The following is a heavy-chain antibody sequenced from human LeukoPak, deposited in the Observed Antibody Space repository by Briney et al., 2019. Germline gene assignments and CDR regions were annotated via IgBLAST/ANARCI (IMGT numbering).Heavy chain of an antibody. V-gene: IGHV3-30-3*01. D-gene: IGHD5-12*01. CDR1: GFTFSSYA. CDR3: ARDRGYSGYDGLDY. CDR2: ISYDGSNK. J-gene: IGHJ4*02. Sequence: GGSLRLSCAASGFTFSSYAMHWVRQAPGKGLEWVAVISYDGSNKYYADSVKGRFTISRDNSKNTLYLQMNSLRAEDTAVYYCARDRGYSGYDGLDYWGQGTLVTVPS.